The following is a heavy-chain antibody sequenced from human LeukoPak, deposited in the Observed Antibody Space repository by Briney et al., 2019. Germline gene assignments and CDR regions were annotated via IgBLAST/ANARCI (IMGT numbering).Heavy chain of an antibody. CDR3: ARVLMATYYYDSSPH. D-gene: IGHD3-22*01. Sequence: PSETLSLTCTVSGGSISSSSYYWGWIRQPPGEGLEWIGSIYYSGSTYYNPSLKSRVTISVDTSKNQFSLKLSSVTTADTAVYYCARVLMATYYYDSSPHWGQGTLVTVSS. V-gene: IGHV4-39*01. CDR2: IYYSGST. J-gene: IGHJ4*02. CDR1: GGSISSSSYY.